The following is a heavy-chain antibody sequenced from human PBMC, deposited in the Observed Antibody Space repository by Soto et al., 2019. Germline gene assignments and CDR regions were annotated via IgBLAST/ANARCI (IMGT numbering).Heavy chain of an antibody. D-gene: IGHD6-6*01. J-gene: IGHJ3*02. CDR2: IYYSGST. CDR3: ARHSSSSRDAFDI. Sequence: QVQLQESGPGLVKPSETLSLTCTVSGGSISSYYWSWIRQPPGKGLECIGYIYYSGSTNYNPSLKSRVTISVDTSKNQFSLKLSSVTAADTAVYYCARHSSSSRDAFDIWGQGTMVTVSS. CDR1: GGSISSYY. V-gene: IGHV4-59*08.